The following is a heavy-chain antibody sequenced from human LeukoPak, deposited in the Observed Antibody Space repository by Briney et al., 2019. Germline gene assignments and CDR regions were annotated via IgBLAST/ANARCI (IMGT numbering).Heavy chain of an antibody. J-gene: IGHJ4*02. CDR3: ARVGVAAKSSRYFDY. CDR2: IHYSGST. Sequence: SQTLSLTCTVSGGSISSGDYYWSWIRQHPGKGPEWIGYIHYSGSTYYNPSLKSRVTISVDTSKKQFSLKLSSVTAADTAVYYCARVGVAAKSSRYFDYWGQGTLVTVSS. D-gene: IGHD2-15*01. CDR1: GGSISSGDYY. V-gene: IGHV4-31*03.